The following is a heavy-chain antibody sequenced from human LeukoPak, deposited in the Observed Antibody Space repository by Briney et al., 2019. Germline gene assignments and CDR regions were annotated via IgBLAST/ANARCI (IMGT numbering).Heavy chain of an antibody. CDR2: ISAYNGNT. D-gene: IGHD2-2*02. CDR1: GYTFTSYG. Sequence: ASVKVSCKASGYTFTSYGISWVRQAPGQGLEWMGWISAYNGNTNYAQKLQGRVTMTTDTSTSTAYMELRSLRSDDTAVYYCARDLSSYCSSTSCYKYSNYPYYWGQGTLVTVSS. J-gene: IGHJ4*02. V-gene: IGHV1-18*01. CDR3: ARDLSSYCSSTSCYKYSNYPYY.